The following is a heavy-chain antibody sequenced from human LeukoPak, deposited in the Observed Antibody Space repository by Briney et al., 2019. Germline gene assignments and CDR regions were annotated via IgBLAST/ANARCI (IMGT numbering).Heavy chain of an antibody. CDR2: ISYDGSNK. D-gene: IGHD4-17*01. CDR1: GFTFSSYG. Sequence: GRSLRLSCAASGFTFSSYGMHWVRQAPGKGLEWVAVISYDGSNKYYADSVKGRFTISRDNSKNTLYLQMNSLRAEDTAVYYCAAHTRLRGRVRGMDVWGQGTTVTVSS. V-gene: IGHV3-30*03. J-gene: IGHJ6*02. CDR3: AAHTRLRGRVRGMDV.